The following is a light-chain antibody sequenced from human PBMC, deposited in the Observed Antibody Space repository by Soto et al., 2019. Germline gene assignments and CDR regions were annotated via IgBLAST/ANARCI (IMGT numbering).Light chain of an antibody. J-gene: IGKJ1*01. CDR2: DAS. V-gene: IGKV1-5*01. CDR3: QQYTNTNKPWM. CDR1: QTISTW. Sequence: DIQVTQSPPTLSASVGDRVTITCRASQTISTWMAWYQQKPGKAPKLLVYDASTLQSGVASRFSGSGSGTEFTLIISGLQPDDSATYYCQQYTNTNKPWMFGQGTKV.